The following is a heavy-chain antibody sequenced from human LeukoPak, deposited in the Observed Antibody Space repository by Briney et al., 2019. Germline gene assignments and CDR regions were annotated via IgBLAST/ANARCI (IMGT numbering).Heavy chain of an antibody. V-gene: IGHV1-69-2*01. CDR1: GYTFTDYY. D-gene: IGHD5/OR15-5a*01. J-gene: IGHJ4*02. CDR2: VDPEDSET. Sequence: ASVKVSCKVSGYTFTDYYMHWVQQAPGKGLEWIGRVDPEDSETIYAEKFQGRVTITADTSTDTAYMELNSLRSEDTAVYYCATLRALDYWGQGTLVTVSS. CDR3: ATLRALDY.